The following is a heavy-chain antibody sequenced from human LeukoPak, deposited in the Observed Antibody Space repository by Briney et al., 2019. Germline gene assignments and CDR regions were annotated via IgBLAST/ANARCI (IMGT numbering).Heavy chain of an antibody. CDR1: GFTFSSYS. CDR3: ARGGCTTTSCYLFDY. Sequence: PGGSLRLSCATSGFTFSSYSMNWVRQAPGKGLEWVSSISSSSTYIYYADSVKGRFTISRDNAKNSLYPQLNSLRAEDTAVYYCARGGCTTTSCYLFDYWGQGTLVTVSS. CDR2: ISSSSTYI. D-gene: IGHD2-2*01. V-gene: IGHV3-21*01. J-gene: IGHJ4*02.